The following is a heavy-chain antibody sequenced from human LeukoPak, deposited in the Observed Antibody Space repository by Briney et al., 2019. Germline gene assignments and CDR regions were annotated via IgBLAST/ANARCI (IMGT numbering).Heavy chain of an antibody. CDR3: AKGREDFDY. J-gene: IGHJ4*02. CDR2: ISYDGSNK. V-gene: IGHV3-30*18. Sequence: GGSLRLCCAASGFTFSSYGMHWVRQAAGKGLEWVAVISYDGSNKYYADSVKGRFTISRDNSKNTLYLQMNSLRAEDAAVYYCAKGREDFDYWGQGTLVTVSS. CDR1: GFTFSSYG.